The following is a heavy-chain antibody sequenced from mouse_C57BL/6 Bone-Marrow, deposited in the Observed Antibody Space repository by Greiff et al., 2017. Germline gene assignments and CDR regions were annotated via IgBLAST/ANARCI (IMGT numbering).Heavy chain of an antibody. D-gene: IGHD3-3*01. V-gene: IGHV5-4*01. J-gene: IGHJ4*01. Sequence: EVKLQESGGGLVKPGGSLKLSCAASGFTFSSYAMSWVRQTPEKRLEWVATISDGGSYTYYPDNVKGRFTISRDNAKNNLYLQMSHLKSEDTAMYYCARDGRGTAMDYWGQGTSVTVSS. CDR3: ARDGRGTAMDY. CDR1: GFTFSSYA. CDR2: ISDGGSYT.